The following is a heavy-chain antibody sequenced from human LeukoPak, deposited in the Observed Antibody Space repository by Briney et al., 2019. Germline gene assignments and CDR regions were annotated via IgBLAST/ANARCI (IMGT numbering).Heavy chain of an antibody. J-gene: IGHJ4*02. CDR1: GFTLSNSA. V-gene: IGHV3-30-3*01. Sequence: PGGSLRLSCAASGFTLSNSAMSWVRQAPGKGLEWVAVISYDGSNKYYADSVKGRFTVSRDNSKNTVYLQMNSLRPEDTALYYCARALIVATGGIDYWGQGTLVTVSS. CDR2: ISYDGSNK. CDR3: ARALIVATGGIDY. D-gene: IGHD5-12*01.